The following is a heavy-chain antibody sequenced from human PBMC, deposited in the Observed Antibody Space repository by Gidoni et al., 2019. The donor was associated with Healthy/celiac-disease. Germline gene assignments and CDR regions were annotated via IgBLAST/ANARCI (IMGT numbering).Heavy chain of an antibody. J-gene: IGHJ3*02. Sequence: QVQLQESGPGLVKPSETLSLTCTVSGGSISSYYWSWIRQPPGKGLEWIGYIYYSGSTNYNPSLKSRVTISVDTSKNQFSLKLSSVTAADTAVYYCARDHRIPYDSSGYLYAFDIWGQGTMVTVSS. V-gene: IGHV4-59*01. CDR3: ARDHRIPYDSSGYLYAFDI. CDR1: GGSISSYY. CDR2: IYYSGST. D-gene: IGHD3-22*01.